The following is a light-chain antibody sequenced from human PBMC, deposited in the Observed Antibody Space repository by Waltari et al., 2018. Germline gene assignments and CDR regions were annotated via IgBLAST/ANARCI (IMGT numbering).Light chain of an antibody. CDR3: QHYGSSPTT. CDR1: QSVLSIY. Sequence: EIVLTQSPGTLSLSPGERATLSCRASQSVLSIYLAWYQQKPGQAPRLLIYDASSRATGIPDRFSGSGSGADFTLTISRLEPEDFAVYYCQHYGSSPTTFGQGTKVEIK. V-gene: IGKV3-20*01. CDR2: DAS. J-gene: IGKJ1*01.